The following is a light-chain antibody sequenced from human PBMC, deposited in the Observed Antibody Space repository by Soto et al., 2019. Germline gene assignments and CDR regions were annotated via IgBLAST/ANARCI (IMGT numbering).Light chain of an antibody. Sequence: EIVMTQSPATLSVSPGERATLSCRASQSVSSNLAWYQQKPGQAPRLLIYGASARAAGIPDRFSGSGSGTDFTLTITRLEPEDSAVYFCQQYTGPPTTFGQGTKVDI. CDR1: QSVSSN. V-gene: IGKV3D-15*01. J-gene: IGKJ1*01. CDR2: GAS. CDR3: QQYTGPPTT.